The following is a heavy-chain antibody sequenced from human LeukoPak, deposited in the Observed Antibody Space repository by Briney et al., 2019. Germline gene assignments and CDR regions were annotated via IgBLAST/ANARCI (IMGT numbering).Heavy chain of an antibody. CDR3: AKALVSVVIGEVDY. V-gene: IGHV3-9*01. CDR1: GFTFSSYA. Sequence: PGGSLRLSCAASGFTFSSYAMSWVRQAPGKGLEWVSGISWNSGSIGYADSVKGRFTISRDNAKNSLYLQMNSLRAEDTALYYCAKALVSVVIGEVDYWGQGTLVTVSS. J-gene: IGHJ4*02. D-gene: IGHD3-22*01. CDR2: ISWNSGSI.